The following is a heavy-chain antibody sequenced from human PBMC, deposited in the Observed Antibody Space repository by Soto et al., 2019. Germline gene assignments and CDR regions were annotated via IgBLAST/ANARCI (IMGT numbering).Heavy chain of an antibody. CDR2: INSILGIS. V-gene: IGHV1-69*02. CDR1: GGTFNSDT. D-gene: IGHD3-16*01. J-gene: IGHJ5*02. CDR3: ESGPVRGMGGDT. Sequence: QVQLVQSGAEVKETGSSVKVSCKASGGTFNSDTINWVRQAPGQGLEWMGRINSILGISNYAQKFQGRIAITADKSTNSGYMELSSLRSEDTAVYYCESGPVRGMGGDTWGQGALVPVSS.